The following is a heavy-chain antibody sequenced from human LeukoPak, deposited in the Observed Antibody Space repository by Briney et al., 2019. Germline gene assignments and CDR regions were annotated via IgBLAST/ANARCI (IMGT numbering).Heavy chain of an antibody. CDR1: GFTFSSYA. CDR3: AKPLVSGSYYFDY. CDR2: ISGSGGST. V-gene: IGHV3-23*01. Sequence: GGSLRLSCAASGFTFSSYAISWVRQAPGKGLEWVSGISGSGGSTYYADSVKGRFTISRDNSKNTLYLQMNSLRAEDTAVYYCAKPLVSGSYYFDYWGQGTLVTVSS. J-gene: IGHJ4*02. D-gene: IGHD1-26*01.